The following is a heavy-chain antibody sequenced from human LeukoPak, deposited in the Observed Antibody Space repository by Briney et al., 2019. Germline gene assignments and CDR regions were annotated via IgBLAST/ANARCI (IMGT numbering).Heavy chain of an antibody. Sequence: GGSLRLSCAAFGFTFSSYGMHWVRQAPGKGLEWVAFIRYDGSNKYYADSVKGRFTISRDNSKNTLYLQMNSLRAEDTAVYYCARSSGYRDAFDIWGQGTMVTVSS. J-gene: IGHJ3*02. CDR2: IRYDGSNK. D-gene: IGHD3-22*01. CDR1: GFTFSSYG. V-gene: IGHV3-30*02. CDR3: ARSSGYRDAFDI.